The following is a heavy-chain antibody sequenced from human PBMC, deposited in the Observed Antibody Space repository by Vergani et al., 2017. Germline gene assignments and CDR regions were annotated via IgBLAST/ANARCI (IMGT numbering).Heavy chain of an antibody. V-gene: IGHV3-49*03. J-gene: IGHJ4*02. D-gene: IGHD3-10*01. CDR1: GFTFGDYA. CDR2: IRSKAYGGTT. CDR3: ARGSYYYRNFDY. Sequence: EVQLVESGGGLVQPGRSLRLSCTASGFTFGDYAMSWFRQAPGKGLEWVGFIRSKAYGGTTEYAASVKGRFTISRDNSKNTLYLQMGSLRAEDMAVYYCARGSYYYRNFDYWGQGTLVTVSS.